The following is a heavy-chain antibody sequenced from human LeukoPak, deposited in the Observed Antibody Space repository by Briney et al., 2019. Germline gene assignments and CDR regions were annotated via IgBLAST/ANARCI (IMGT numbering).Heavy chain of an antibody. CDR1: GFTFSSYG. V-gene: IGHV3-30*03. CDR3: AGAAAGPEAHY. D-gene: IGHD6-13*01. CDR2: IPYDGSNK. J-gene: IGHJ4*02. Sequence: GRCLRLSCAASGFTFSSYGMHWVRQAPGKGLEWVAVIPYDGSNKYYGDSVKGRFTISRDNSKNTLYLQMNSLRAEDTAVYYCAGAAAGPEAHYWGQGTLVTVCS.